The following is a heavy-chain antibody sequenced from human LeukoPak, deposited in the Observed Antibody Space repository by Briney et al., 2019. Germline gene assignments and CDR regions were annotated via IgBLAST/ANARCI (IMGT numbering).Heavy chain of an antibody. V-gene: IGHV4-34*01. J-gene: IGHJ4*02. CDR1: GGSFSGYY. D-gene: IGHD4-17*01. CDR3: ARVPTVTFFDY. CDR2: IYYSGST. Sequence: SETLSLTCAVYGGSFSGYYWSWIRQPPGEGLEWIGSIYYSGSTYYNTSLKSRVTISVDTSKNQFSLKLSSVTAADTAVYYCARVPTVTFFDYWGQGTLVTVSS.